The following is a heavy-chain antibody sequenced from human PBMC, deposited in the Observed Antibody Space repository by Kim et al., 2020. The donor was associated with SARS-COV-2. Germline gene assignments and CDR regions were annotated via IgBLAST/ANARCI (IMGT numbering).Heavy chain of an antibody. Sequence: PSRKSRVTISVDTSKNQFSLKLSSVTAADTAVYYCARGGYSYGYGVDYWGQGTLVTVSS. CDR3: ARGGYSYGYGVDY. D-gene: IGHD5-18*01. J-gene: IGHJ4*02. V-gene: IGHV4-34*01.